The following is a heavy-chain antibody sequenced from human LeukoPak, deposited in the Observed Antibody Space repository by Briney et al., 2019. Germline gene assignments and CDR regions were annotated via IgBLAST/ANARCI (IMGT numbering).Heavy chain of an antibody. CDR2: IYYSGST. Sequence: PSETLSLTCTVSGGSISSGGYYWSWIRQHPGKGLEWIGYIYYSGSTYYNPSLKSRVTISVDTSKNQFSLKLSSVIAADTAVYYCARTLDGIFDYWGQGTLVTVSS. J-gene: IGHJ4*02. D-gene: IGHD1-14*01. V-gene: IGHV4-31*03. CDR1: GGSISSGGYY. CDR3: ARTLDGIFDY.